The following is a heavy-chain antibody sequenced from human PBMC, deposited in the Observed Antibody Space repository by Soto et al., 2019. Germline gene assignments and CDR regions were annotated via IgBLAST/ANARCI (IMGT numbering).Heavy chain of an antibody. CDR1: GGTFSSYA. D-gene: IGHD2-21*02. J-gene: IGHJ3*02. CDR3: ARGSGRAYCGGYCLHDAFDI. CDR2: IIPIFGTA. V-gene: IGHV1-69*01. Sequence: QVQLVQSGAEVKKPGSSVKVSCKASGGTFSSYAISWVRQAPGQGLEWMGGIIPIFGTANYAQKFKGRVTITADESTSTAYMELSSLRSEDTAVYYCARGSGRAYCGGYCLHDAFDIWGQGTMVTVSS.